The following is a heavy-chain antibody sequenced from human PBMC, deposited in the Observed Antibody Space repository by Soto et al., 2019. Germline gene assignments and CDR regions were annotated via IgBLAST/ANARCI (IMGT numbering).Heavy chain of an antibody. CDR3: ARGGKDVGYGMDV. V-gene: IGHV1-69*12. Sequence: QVQLVQSGAEVKKPGSSVKVSCKASGGTFSSYAISWVRQAPGQGLEWMGGIIPIFGTANYAQKFQGRVTVTADESTSTAYVQLRSLRSEDTAVYYCARGGKDVGYGMDVWGRGTTVTVSS. CDR2: IIPIFGTA. CDR1: GGTFSSYA. J-gene: IGHJ6*02.